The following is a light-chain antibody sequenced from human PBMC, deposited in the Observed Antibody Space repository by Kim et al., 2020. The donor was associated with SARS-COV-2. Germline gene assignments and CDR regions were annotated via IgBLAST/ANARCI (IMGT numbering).Light chain of an antibody. Sequence: SAPGERATLSCRASQSVAVSQLACHQHKPGQAPRLLMFGASNRATGIPDTFSGSGSGTDFTLTISRLEPEDFAVYYCHHYGTSRTFGQGTKVDIK. J-gene: IGKJ1*01. CDR3: HHYGTSRT. CDR1: QSVAVSQ. CDR2: GAS. V-gene: IGKV3-20*01.